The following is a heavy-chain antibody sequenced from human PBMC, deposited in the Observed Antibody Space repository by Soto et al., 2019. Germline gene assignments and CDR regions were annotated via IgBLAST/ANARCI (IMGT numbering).Heavy chain of an antibody. Sequence: EASVKVSCKSSGYTFTSYYMHCVRQAPGQGLEWMGIINPSGGSTSYAQKFQGRVTMTRDTSTSTVYMELSSLRSEDTAVYYCARDRFIEYSSSCQDYWGQGTLVTVSS. V-gene: IGHV1-46*03. D-gene: IGHD6-6*01. CDR2: INPSGGST. J-gene: IGHJ4*02. CDR1: GYTFTSYY. CDR3: ARDRFIEYSSSCQDY.